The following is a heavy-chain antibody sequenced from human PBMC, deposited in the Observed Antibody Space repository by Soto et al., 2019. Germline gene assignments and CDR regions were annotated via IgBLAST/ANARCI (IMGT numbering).Heavy chain of an antibody. CDR1: GGTFSSYA. J-gene: IGHJ5*02. V-gene: IGHV1-69*01. CDR2: IIPIFGTA. CDR3: ARDGEAYYYGSGRLFWFDP. Sequence: QVQLVQSGAEVKKPGSSVKVSCKASGGTFSSYAISWVRQAPGQGLEWMGGIIPIFGTANYAQKFQGRVTITADESTSTAYMKLSSLRSEDTAVYYCARDGEAYYYGSGRLFWFDPWGQGTLVTVSS. D-gene: IGHD3-10*01.